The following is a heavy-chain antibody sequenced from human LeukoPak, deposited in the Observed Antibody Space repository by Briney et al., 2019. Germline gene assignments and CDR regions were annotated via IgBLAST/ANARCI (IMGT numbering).Heavy chain of an antibody. J-gene: IGHJ4*02. CDR3: ARDPTTVVTLPYYFDY. CDR1: GGSFFGSN. Sequence: SETLCLSSAVSGGSFFGSNWNSIRHSPQKRREWGGEINHSGGTKYNPSLQSRATISVDTSKSQFFLKLTSVTAADTAGYYCARDPTTVVTLPYYFDYWGQGTLVTVSA. CDR2: INHSGGT. V-gene: IGHV4-34*01. D-gene: IGHD4-23*01.